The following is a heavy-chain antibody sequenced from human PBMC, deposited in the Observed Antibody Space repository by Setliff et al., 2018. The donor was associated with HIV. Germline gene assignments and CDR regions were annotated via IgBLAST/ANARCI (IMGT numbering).Heavy chain of an antibody. V-gene: IGHV4-39*01. CDR2: IYYSGST. D-gene: IGHD4-17*01. Sequence: SETLSLTCKVSGGSISSSHYYWGWIRQPPGKGLEWIGNIYYSGSTFYNPSLKSRVTISVDTSKNQCSLRLSSLTAADTAVFYCAGLDYGGNSGTLAFHIWGQGKLVTVSS. CDR1: GGSISSSHYY. CDR3: AGLDYGGNSGTLAFHI. J-gene: IGHJ3*02.